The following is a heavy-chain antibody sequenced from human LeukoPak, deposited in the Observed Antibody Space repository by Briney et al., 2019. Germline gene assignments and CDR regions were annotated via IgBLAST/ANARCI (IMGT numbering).Heavy chain of an antibody. J-gene: IGHJ5*02. CDR1: GGSISSSSYY. CDR2: IYYSGST. CDR3: AREGAYCSGTDCFATTVDA. V-gene: IGHV4-39*02. Sequence: SETLSLTCTVSGGSISSSSYYWGWIRQPPGKGLEWIGSIYYSGSTYYNPSLKSRVTISVDTSKNRFSLKLRSVTAADTATYYCAREGAYCSGTDCFATTVDAWGPGALVTVSS. D-gene: IGHD2-2*01.